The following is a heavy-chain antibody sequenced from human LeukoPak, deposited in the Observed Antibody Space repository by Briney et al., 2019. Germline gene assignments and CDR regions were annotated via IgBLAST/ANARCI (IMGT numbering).Heavy chain of an antibody. CDR1: GFTFTTYA. J-gene: IGHJ4*02. Sequence: GGPLRLSCGASGFTFTTYAMTWVRQAPGKGLEWVSYISSSSSTIYYADSVKGRFTISRDNAKNSLYLQMNSLRAEDTAVYYCARGGSGSYYNVAPFRFDYWGQGTLVTVSS. D-gene: IGHD3-10*01. CDR2: ISSSSSTI. V-gene: IGHV3-48*01. CDR3: ARGGSGSYYNVAPFRFDY.